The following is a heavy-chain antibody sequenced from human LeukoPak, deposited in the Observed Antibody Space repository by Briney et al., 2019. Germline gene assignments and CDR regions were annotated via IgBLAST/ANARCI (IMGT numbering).Heavy chain of an antibody. CDR3: ARDSGHYDSSGYYYHPFDY. J-gene: IGHJ4*02. CDR1: GGTFTSYA. Sequence: ASVKVSCKASGGTFTSYAISWVRQAPGQGLEWMGGVIPIFGTANYAQKFQGRVTITAEESTSTAYMELSSLRSEDTAVYYCARDSGHYDSSGYYYHPFDYWGQGTLVTVSS. D-gene: IGHD3-22*01. CDR2: VIPIFGTA. V-gene: IGHV1-69*13.